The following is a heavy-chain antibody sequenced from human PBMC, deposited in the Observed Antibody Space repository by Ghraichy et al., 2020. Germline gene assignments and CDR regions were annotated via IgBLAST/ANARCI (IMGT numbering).Heavy chain of an antibody. J-gene: IGHJ3*02. D-gene: IGHD3-10*01. V-gene: IGHV3-33*01. CDR2: IWYDGSNK. CDR3: ARDGLNYGSGSYYPADAFDI. CDR1: GFTFSSYG. Sequence: GGSLRLSCAASGFTFSSYGMHWVRQAPGKGLEWVAVIWYDGSNKYYADSVKGRFTISRDNSKNTLYLQMNSLRAEDTAVYYCARDGLNYGSGSYYPADAFDIWGQGTMVTVSS.